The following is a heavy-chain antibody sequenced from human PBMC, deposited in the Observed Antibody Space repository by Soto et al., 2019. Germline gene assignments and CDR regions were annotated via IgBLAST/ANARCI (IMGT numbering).Heavy chain of an antibody. CDR1: GVTFSSYA. J-gene: IGHJ5*02. CDR3: AKDDYCSGGSCYSTGQWFDP. V-gene: IGHV3-23*01. D-gene: IGHD2-15*01. Sequence: WSLRLACAAAGVTFSSYAMSWFRQAPGKGLDWVSASSGSGGSTYYADSVKGRLTISRENSKNTLYLQMHSLRAEETAVYYRAKDDYCSGGSCYSTGQWFDPWGQGTLVTVSS. CDR2: SSGSGGST.